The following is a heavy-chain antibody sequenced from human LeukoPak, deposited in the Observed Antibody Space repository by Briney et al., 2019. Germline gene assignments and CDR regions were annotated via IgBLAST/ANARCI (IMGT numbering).Heavy chain of an antibody. D-gene: IGHD4-17*01. V-gene: IGHV4-59*01. CDR2: IYYSGST. Sequence: SETLSLTCTVSGGSISSYYWSWIRQPPGKGLEWIGYIYYSGSTNYNPSLKSRVTISVDTSKNQFSLKLSSVTAAGTAVYYCAREITPPGGDYVSLTDYWGQGTLVTVSS. CDR1: GGSISSYY. J-gene: IGHJ4*02. CDR3: AREITPPGGDYVSLTDY.